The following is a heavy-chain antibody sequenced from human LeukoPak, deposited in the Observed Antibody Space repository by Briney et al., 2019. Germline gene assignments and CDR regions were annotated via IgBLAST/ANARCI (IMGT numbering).Heavy chain of an antibody. J-gene: IGHJ4*02. CDR2: ISGSGAYT. D-gene: IGHD3-10*01. Sequence: GGSLRLSCAASGFTFSSYGLSWVRQAPGKGLEWVSAISGSGAYTYYADSVKGRFTVSRDNSNNTLYLQMNSLRAEDTALYYCAKEIRGLVPKFGADYWGQGTLVTVSS. CDR1: GFTFSSYG. V-gene: IGHV3-23*01. CDR3: AKEIRGLVPKFGADY.